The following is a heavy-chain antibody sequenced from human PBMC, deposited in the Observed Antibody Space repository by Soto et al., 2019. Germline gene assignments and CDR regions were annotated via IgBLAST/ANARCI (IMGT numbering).Heavy chain of an antibody. CDR3: ARGGYYDSSGSRNYYYYGMNV. D-gene: IGHD3-22*01. V-gene: IGHV1-18*04. CDR2: ISAYDGNT. CDR1: GYTFTSYY. J-gene: IGHJ6*02. Sequence: GASVKVSCKASGYTFTSYYMHWVRQAPGQGLEWLGWISAYDGNTNYAQILQGRVSMTTDTSTSTAYMELRSLRSDDTAVYYCARGGYYDSSGSRNYYYYGMNVWGQGTTVTVSS.